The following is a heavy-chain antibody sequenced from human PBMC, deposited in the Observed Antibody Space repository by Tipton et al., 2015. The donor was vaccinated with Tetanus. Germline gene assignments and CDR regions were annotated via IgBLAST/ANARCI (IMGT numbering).Heavy chain of an antibody. CDR3: ARGQRYFPY. Sequence: SLRLSCTASGFTFSDYDMSWIRQTPGKGLEWVSYISTNGGTIYYADSVKGRFTISRDNAKNSLYLQMYSLRAEDSAVYYCARGQRYFPYWGQGTLVTVSS. V-gene: IGHV3-11*01. D-gene: IGHD1-14*01. CDR2: ISTNGGTI. CDR1: GFTFSDYD. J-gene: IGHJ4*02.